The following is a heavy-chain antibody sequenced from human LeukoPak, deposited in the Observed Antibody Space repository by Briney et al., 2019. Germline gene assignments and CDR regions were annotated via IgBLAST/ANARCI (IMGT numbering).Heavy chain of an antibody. CDR3: ARDAYCGGDCYAFDI. D-gene: IGHD2-21*02. V-gene: IGHV4-4*07. J-gene: IGHJ3*02. CDR2: IYTSGST. CDR1: GGSISSYY. Sequence: PSETLSLTCTVSGGSISSYYWSWIRQPAGKGLEWIGRIYTSGSTNYNPSLKSRVTMSVDTSKNQFSLKLSSVTAADTAVYYCARDAYCGGDCYAFDICGQGTMVTVSS.